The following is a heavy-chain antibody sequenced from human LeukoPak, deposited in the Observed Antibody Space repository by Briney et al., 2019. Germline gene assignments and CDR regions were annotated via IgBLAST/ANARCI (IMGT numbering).Heavy chain of an antibody. CDR2: IYYSGST. CDR3: ATQGYYYYMDV. CDR1: GGSITSSSYY. J-gene: IGHJ6*03. Sequence: KPSETLSLTCTVSGGSITSSSYYWGWIRQPPGKGLEWIGSIYYSGSTYYNPSLKSRVTISVDTSKNQFSLKLRSVTAADTAVYYCATQGYYYYMDVWGKGTTVTISS. V-gene: IGHV4-39*01.